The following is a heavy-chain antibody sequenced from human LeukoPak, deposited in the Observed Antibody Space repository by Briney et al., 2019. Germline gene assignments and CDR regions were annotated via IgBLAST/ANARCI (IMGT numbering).Heavy chain of an antibody. D-gene: IGHD5-18*01. V-gene: IGHV1-24*01. J-gene: IGHJ5*02. CDR2: FDPEDGET. CDR3: ATDPRWETAMVFRGWKNWFDP. CDR1: GYTLTELS. Sequence: ASVKVSCKVSGYTLTELSMHWVRQAPGKGLEWMGGFDPEDGETIYAQKFQGRVTMTEDTSTDTAYMELSSLRSEDTAVYYCATDPRWETAMVFRGWKNWFDPWGQGTLVTVSS.